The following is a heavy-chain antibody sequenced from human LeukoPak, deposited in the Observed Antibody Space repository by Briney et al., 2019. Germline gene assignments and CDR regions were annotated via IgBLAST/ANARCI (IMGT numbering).Heavy chain of an antibody. CDR1: GYTFTSYG. Sequence: ASVKVSCKASGYTFTSYGISWVRRAPGQGLEWMGWISAYNGNTNYAQKPQGRVTMTTDTSTSTAYMELRSLRSDDTAVYYCARVRYYYGSGSYLPWGQGTLVTVSS. CDR3: ARVRYYYGSGSYLP. CDR2: ISAYNGNT. V-gene: IGHV1-18*01. D-gene: IGHD3-10*01. J-gene: IGHJ5*02.